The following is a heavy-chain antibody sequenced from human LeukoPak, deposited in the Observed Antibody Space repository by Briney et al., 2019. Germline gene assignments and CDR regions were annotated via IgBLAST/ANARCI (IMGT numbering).Heavy chain of an antibody. CDR3: ARSGRSGSYYNWFDP. V-gene: IGHV1-46*01. Sequence: ASAKVSCKASGYTFTSYYMHWVRQAPGQGLEWMGIINPSGGSTSYAQKFQGRVTMTRDTSTSTVYMELSSLRSEDTAVYYCARSGRSGSYYNWFDPWGQGTLVTVSS. D-gene: IGHD3-10*01. CDR1: GYTFTSYY. CDR2: INPSGGST. J-gene: IGHJ5*02.